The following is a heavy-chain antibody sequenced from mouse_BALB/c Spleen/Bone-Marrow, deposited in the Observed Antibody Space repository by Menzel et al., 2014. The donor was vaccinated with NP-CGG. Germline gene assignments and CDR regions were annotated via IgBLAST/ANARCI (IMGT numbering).Heavy chain of an antibody. CDR2: ISTYYGDA. V-gene: IGHV1S137*01. CDR3: ARDLDV. J-gene: IGHJ2*01. Sequence: VQLQQSGAELVRPGVSVKISCKGSGYTFTDYAMYWVKQSHAKTLEWIGVISTYYGDATYNQKFKGKATMTVDKSSSTAYIELDRLTSEDSAIYYFARDLDVWGQGTTLTVSS. CDR1: GYTFTDYA.